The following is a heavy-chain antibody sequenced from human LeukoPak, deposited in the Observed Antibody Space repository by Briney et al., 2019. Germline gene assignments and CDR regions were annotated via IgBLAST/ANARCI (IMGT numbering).Heavy chain of an antibody. CDR3: ASAHRIAAAGGFDY. D-gene: IGHD6-13*01. CDR2: IIPIFGTA. Sequence: GASVKVSCKASGGTFSSYAISWVRQAPGQGLEWMGGIIPIFGTANYAQKFQGRVTITADESTSTAYMELSSLRSEDTAVYYCASAHRIAAAGGFDYWGQGTLVTVSS. V-gene: IGHV1-69*01. CDR1: GGTFSSYA. J-gene: IGHJ4*02.